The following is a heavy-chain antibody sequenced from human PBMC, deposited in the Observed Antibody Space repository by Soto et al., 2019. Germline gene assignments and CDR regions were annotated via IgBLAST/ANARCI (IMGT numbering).Heavy chain of an antibody. D-gene: IGHD3-3*01. J-gene: IGHJ3*02. CDR1: RCTFTSYA. CDR3: AGGVDFWSGYRI. Sequence: QVQLVQSGAEVKKPGASVKVSCKASRCTFTSYAINWVRQATGQGLEWMGWMNPNSGNTAYAQKFQGRVTMPRNTSISPAYMELSILRSEDTAVYYCAGGVDFWSGYRIWGQGTMVTVSS. CDR2: MNPNSGNT. V-gene: IGHV1-8*01.